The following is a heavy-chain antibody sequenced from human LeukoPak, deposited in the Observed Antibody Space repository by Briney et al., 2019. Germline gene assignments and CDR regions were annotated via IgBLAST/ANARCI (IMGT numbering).Heavy chain of an antibody. CDR2: IYYSGST. Sequence: SETLSLTCTVSGGSISSSSYYWGWIRQPPGKGLEWIGSIYYSGSTYYNPSLKSRVTISVDTSENQFSLKLSSVTAADTAVYYCARHVGYSGYDYIDYWGQGTLVTVSS. V-gene: IGHV4-39*01. J-gene: IGHJ4*02. CDR3: ARHVGYSGYDYIDY. D-gene: IGHD5-12*01. CDR1: GGSISSSSYY.